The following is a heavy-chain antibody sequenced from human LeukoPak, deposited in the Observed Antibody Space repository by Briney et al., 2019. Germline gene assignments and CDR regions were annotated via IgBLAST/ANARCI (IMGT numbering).Heavy chain of an antibody. CDR3: ARDRLDIVVVVAAPGTSWFDP. J-gene: IGHJ5*02. Sequence: VASVKASCKASGGTFSSYAISWVRQAPGQGLEWMGRIIPILGIANYAQKFQGRVTTTADKSTSTAYMELSSLRSEDTAVYYCARDRLDIVVVVAAPGTSWFDPWGQGTLVTVSS. D-gene: IGHD2-15*01. V-gene: IGHV1-69*04. CDR1: GGTFSSYA. CDR2: IIPILGIA.